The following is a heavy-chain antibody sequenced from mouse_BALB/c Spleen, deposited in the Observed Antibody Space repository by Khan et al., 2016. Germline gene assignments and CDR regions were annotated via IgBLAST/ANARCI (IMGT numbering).Heavy chain of an antibody. CDR1: GYSITSDYA. CDR3: ATSGNYFDY. J-gene: IGHJ2*01. Sequence: VQLKESGPGLVKPSQSLSLTCTVTGYSITSDYAWNWIRQFPGNKLEWMGYITYSGYTSYNPSLKSRISITRDTSKNQFFRQLNSVTTEDTATYYCATSGNYFDYWGQGTTLTVSS. V-gene: IGHV3-2*02. CDR2: ITYSGYT. D-gene: IGHD1-1*01.